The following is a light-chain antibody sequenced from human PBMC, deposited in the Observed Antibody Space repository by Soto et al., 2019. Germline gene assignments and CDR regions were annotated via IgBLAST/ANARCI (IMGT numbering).Light chain of an antibody. J-gene: IGKJ4*01. Sequence: EIVMTQSPATLSVSPGERATLSCRASQSVFSSLAWYQQKPGQAPRLLIYGASNRATGIPARFSGSGSGTDFTLTISSLEPEDFAVYYCQHRNNWPLTFGGGTKVDIK. V-gene: IGKV3-11*01. CDR2: GAS. CDR3: QHRNNWPLT. CDR1: QSVFSS.